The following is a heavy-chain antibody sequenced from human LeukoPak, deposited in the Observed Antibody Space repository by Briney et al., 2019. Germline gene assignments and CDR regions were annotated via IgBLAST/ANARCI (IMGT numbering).Heavy chain of an antibody. CDR1: GFTFSSYS. CDR3: ARDKDFDWLLYAYYFDY. V-gene: IGHV3-48*04. Sequence: PGGSLRLSCAASGFTFSSYSMNWVRQAPRKGLEGVSYISSSSSTIYYADSVEGRFTISRDNAKNSLYLQMNSLRAEDTAVYYCARDKDFDWLLYAYYFDYWGQGTLVTVSS. J-gene: IGHJ4*02. CDR2: ISSSSSTI. D-gene: IGHD3-9*01.